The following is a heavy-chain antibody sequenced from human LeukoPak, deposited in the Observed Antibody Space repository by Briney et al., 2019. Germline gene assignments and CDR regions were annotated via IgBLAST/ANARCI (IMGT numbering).Heavy chain of an antibody. CDR2: IKSRIDGGTT. CDR3: AKDLPYTSGWALKY. J-gene: IGHJ4*02. D-gene: IGHD6-19*01. CDR1: GFTFSDAW. V-gene: IGHV3-15*01. Sequence: GGSLRLSCAASGFTFSDAWMTWVRQAPGKGLEWVGRIKSRIDGGTTDFVAPVRGRFTISRDDSKNTLYLQMDSLKTEDTAVYYCAKDLPYTSGWALKYWGQGTLVTVSS.